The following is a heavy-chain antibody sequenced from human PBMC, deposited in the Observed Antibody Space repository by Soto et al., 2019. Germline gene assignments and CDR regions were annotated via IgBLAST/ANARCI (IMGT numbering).Heavy chain of an antibody. CDR1: GFTVSSNY. CDR3: ARYVRTTVCVY. V-gene: IGHV3-66*01. D-gene: IGHD4-17*01. Sequence: EVQLVESGGGLVQPGGSLRLSCAASGFTVSSNYMSWVRQAPGKGLEWVSVIYSGGSTYYADSVKGRFTISRDNSKNTLYLQMNSLRADDTAVYYCARYVRTTVCVYWGQGTLVTVSS. J-gene: IGHJ4*02. CDR2: IYSGGST.